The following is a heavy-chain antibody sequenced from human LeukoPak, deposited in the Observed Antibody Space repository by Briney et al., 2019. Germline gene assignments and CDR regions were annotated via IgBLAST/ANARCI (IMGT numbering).Heavy chain of an antibody. CDR1: GYSLTTYY. V-gene: IGHV1-46*01. D-gene: IGHD6-19*01. CDR3: AREAPGKSPPIAVAGTVDWFDP. Sequence: ASVKVSCKASGYSLTTYYMHWVRQAPGQGLEWMAIINPSGGSTSYAQKFQGRVTMTRDTSTSTVYMELSSLRSEDTAVYYCAREAPGKSPPIAVAGTVDWFDPWGQGTLVTVSS. J-gene: IGHJ5*02. CDR2: INPSGGST.